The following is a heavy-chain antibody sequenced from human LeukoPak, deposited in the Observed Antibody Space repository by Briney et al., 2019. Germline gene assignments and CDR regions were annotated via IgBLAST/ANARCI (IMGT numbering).Heavy chain of an antibody. Sequence: GGSLRLSCAASEFTFSTDGMHWVRQAPGRGLEWVAFIRYDGSNKYYADSVKGRFTISRDNSKNTLYLQMDSLRAEDTAVYYCAKARDSSTTDADFQHWGQGTLVTVSS. CDR3: AKARDSSTTDADFQH. CDR1: EFTFSTDG. V-gene: IGHV3-30*02. J-gene: IGHJ1*01. D-gene: IGHD6-13*01. CDR2: IRYDGSNK.